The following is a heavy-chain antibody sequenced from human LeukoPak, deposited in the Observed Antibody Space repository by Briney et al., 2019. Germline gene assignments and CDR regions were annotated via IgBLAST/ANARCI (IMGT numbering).Heavy chain of an antibody. CDR2: INHSGST. V-gene: IGHV4-34*01. J-gene: IGHJ4*02. D-gene: IGHD3-22*01. CDR1: GGSFSGYY. Sequence: PSETLSLTCAVYGGSFSGYYWSWIRQPPGKGLEWIGEINHSGSTNYNPSLKSRVTISVDTSKNQFSLKLSSVTAADTAVYYCARGAPVYYDSSGYIRCWGQGTLVTVSS. CDR3: ARGAPVYYDSSGYIRC.